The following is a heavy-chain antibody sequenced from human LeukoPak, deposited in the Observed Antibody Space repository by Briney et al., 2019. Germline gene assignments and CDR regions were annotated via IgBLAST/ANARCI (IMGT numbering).Heavy chain of an antibody. CDR2: ISGSGGST. D-gene: IGHD5-18*01. Sequence: GGSLRLSCGASGCXSSSYAMIWVRQAPGKGLEWGSSISGSGGSTYYADSVKGRFPISRDNSKNTLYLQMNSLRAEDTAVYYCAKARGYSYGPFDYYFDYWGQGTLVTVSS. CDR1: GCXSSSYA. CDR3: AKARGYSYGPFDYYFDY. V-gene: IGHV3-23*01. J-gene: IGHJ4*02.